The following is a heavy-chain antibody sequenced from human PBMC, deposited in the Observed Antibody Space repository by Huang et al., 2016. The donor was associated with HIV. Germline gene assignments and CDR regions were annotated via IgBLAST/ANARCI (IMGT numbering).Heavy chain of an antibody. CDR3: ARRLGNYFFDY. Sequence: QVQLQESGPGLVKPSETLSLNCTVSGGSISTGSYSWGWIRQTPGKGLEWIASIYYSGSTNYNPSLKVRVTISVDTSQNQFSLKLSSVTAADTAIYYCARRLGNYFFDYWGQGTLVTVSS. CDR2: IYYSGST. V-gene: IGHV4-39*01. D-gene: IGHD7-27*01. J-gene: IGHJ4*02. CDR1: GGSISTGSYS.